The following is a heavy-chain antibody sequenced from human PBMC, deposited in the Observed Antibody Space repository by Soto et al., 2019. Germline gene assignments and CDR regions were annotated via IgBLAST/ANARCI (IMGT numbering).Heavy chain of an antibody. J-gene: IGHJ3*02. CDR1: GYSFSFYW. V-gene: IGHV5-51*01. Sequence: PGESLKISCKASGYSFSFYWIGWVRQMPGKGLEWMAIMYPDDSDIRYSPSFEAHVTISADKSTSTAFLQWSSLKASDTAMYYCATAYVYDFENSNYYRDAFDIRGQGTLVTVSS. CDR3: ATAYVYDFENSNYYRDAFDI. CDR2: MYPDDSDI. D-gene: IGHD3-22*01.